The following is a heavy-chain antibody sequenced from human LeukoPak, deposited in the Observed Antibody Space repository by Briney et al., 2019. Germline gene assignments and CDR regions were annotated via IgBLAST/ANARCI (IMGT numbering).Heavy chain of an antibody. CDR2: ISYDGSNK. D-gene: IGHD2-15*01. V-gene: IGHV3-30*18. CDR3: AKDDVYCSGGRCPLDY. Sequence: PGGSLRLSCAASGFTFSNYGMHWVRQAPGKGLEGVAVISYDGSNKYYADSVKGRFTISRDNSKNTLYLQMNTLRAEDTAVYYCAKDDVYCSGGRCPLDYWGQGTLVTVSS. CDR1: GFTFSNYG. J-gene: IGHJ4*02.